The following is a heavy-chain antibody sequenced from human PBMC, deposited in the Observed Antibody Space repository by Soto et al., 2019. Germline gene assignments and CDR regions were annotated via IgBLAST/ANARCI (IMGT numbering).Heavy chain of an antibody. J-gene: IGHJ4*02. V-gene: IGHV3-74*01. Sequence: GGSLRLSCAASGFTFSSYWMHWVRQAPGKGLVWVSRINSDGSSTSYADSVNGRFTISRDNAKNTLYLQMNSLRAEDTAVYYCARAPSWKNYYGSGSSLDYWGQGTLVTVSS. D-gene: IGHD3-10*01. CDR1: GFTFSSYW. CDR3: ARAPSWKNYYGSGSSLDY. CDR2: INSDGSST.